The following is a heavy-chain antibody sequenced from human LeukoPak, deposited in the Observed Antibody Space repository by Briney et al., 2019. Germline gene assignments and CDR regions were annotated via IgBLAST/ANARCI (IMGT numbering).Heavy chain of an antibody. CDR2: IGSSSNYI. CDR3: ARAEYGSGSYVDY. V-gene: IGHV3-21*01. D-gene: IGHD3-10*01. CDR1: GFTFSSYT. J-gene: IGHJ4*02. Sequence: PGGSLRLSCAASGFTFSSYTMNWVRQAPGKGLEWVSSIGSSSNYIYDADSVKGRFTISRDNAKNSLYLQMNSLRAEDTAVYYCARAEYGSGSYVDYWGQGTLVTVSS.